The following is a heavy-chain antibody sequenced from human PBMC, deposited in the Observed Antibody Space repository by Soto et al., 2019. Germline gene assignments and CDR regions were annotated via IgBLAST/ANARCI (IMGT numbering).Heavy chain of an antibody. J-gene: IGHJ3*02. CDR2: IYPGDSDT. CDR1: GYSFTSYW. D-gene: IGHD3-9*01. Sequence: GESLKISCKGSGYSFTSYWIGWVRQMPGKGLEWMGIIYPGDSDTRYSPSFQGQVTISADKSISTAYLQWSSLKASDTAMYYCARTTYYDILTGYYPLAFDIWGQGTMVTVSS. V-gene: IGHV5-51*01. CDR3: ARTTYYDILTGYYPLAFDI.